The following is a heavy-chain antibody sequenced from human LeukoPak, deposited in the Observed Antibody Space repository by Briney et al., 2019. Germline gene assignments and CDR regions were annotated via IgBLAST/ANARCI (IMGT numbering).Heavy chain of an antibody. Sequence: PSETLSLTCTVSGGSISSSSYYWGWIRQPPGKGLEWIGSIYYRGSTYYNPSLKSRVTISVDTSKNQFSLKLSSVTAADTAVYYCARGLIHLIVVVPAATRYFDLWGRGTLVTVSS. CDR1: GGSISSSSYY. J-gene: IGHJ2*01. D-gene: IGHD2-2*01. CDR3: ARGLIHLIVVVPAATRYFDL. V-gene: IGHV4-39*07. CDR2: IYYRGST.